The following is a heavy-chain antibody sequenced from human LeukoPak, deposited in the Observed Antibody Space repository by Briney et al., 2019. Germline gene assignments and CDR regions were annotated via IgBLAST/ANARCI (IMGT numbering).Heavy chain of an antibody. CDR2: IKPDGTTK. CDR3: ARDYYDSSANGMDV. V-gene: IGHV3-7*01. J-gene: IGHJ6*02. Sequence: GGSLRLSCAASGFPFSSYSMTWVRQAPGKGLEWVANIKPDGTTKFYVDSVKGRFTISRDNSKNTLYLQMNSLRAEDTAVYYCARDYYDSSANGMDVWGQGTTVTVSS. CDR1: GFPFSSYS. D-gene: IGHD3-22*01.